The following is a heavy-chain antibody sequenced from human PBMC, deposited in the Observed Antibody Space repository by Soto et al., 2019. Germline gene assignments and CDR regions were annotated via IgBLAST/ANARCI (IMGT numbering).Heavy chain of an antibody. Sequence: PGGSLRLSCAASGFTFSSYSMNGVRQAPGKGLEWVSYISSSSSTIYYADSVKGRFTISRDNAKNSLYLQMNSLRDEDTAVYYCARDYWALQEVLFDYWGQGTLVTVSS. V-gene: IGHV3-48*02. CDR2: ISSSSSTI. D-gene: IGHD2-15*01. CDR1: GFTFSSYS. CDR3: ARDYWALQEVLFDY. J-gene: IGHJ4*02.